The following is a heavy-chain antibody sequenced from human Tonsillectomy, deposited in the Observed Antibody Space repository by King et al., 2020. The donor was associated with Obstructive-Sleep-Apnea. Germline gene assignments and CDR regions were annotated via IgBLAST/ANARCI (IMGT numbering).Heavy chain of an antibody. CDR3: ARHGYYFDRSGWD. D-gene: IGHD3-22*01. CDR1: GGSISSYY. CDR2: IYYSGST. J-gene: IGHJ4*02. Sequence: QLQESGPGLVKPSETLSLTCTVSGGSISSYYWSWIRQPPGKGLEWIGYIYYSGSTNYNPSLKSRVTISVDTSKNQFSLKLTSVTAADTAVYYCARHGYYFDRSGWDWGEGTLVTASS. V-gene: IGHV4-59*08.